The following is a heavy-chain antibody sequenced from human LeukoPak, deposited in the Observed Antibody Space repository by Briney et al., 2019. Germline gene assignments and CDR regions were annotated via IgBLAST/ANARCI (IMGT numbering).Heavy chain of an antibody. CDR3: ARVGYDILTGYSPMGY. Sequence: ASVKVSCKASGYTFTSYDINWVRQATGQGPGWMGWMNPNSGNTGYSQKFQGRVTITRDTSASTAYMELSSLRSEDTAVYYCARVGYDILTGYSPMGYWGQGTLVTVSS. CDR2: MNPNSGNT. D-gene: IGHD3-9*01. V-gene: IGHV1-8*01. CDR1: GYTFTSYD. J-gene: IGHJ4*02.